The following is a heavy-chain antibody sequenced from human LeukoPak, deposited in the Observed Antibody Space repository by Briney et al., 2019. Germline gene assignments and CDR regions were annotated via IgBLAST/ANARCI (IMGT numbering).Heavy chain of an antibody. CDR2: IYYSGST. D-gene: IGHD3-3*01. CDR1: GGSISSYS. V-gene: IGHV4-59*01. Sequence: SETLSLTCTVSGGSISSYSWSWIRQPPGKGLEWIGYIYYSGSTNYNPSLKSRVTFSVDTSKNQFSLKLSSVTAADTAVYYCAKDQMAIFGVGPNTNWFDPWGQGTLVTVSS. J-gene: IGHJ5*02. CDR3: AKDQMAIFGVGPNTNWFDP.